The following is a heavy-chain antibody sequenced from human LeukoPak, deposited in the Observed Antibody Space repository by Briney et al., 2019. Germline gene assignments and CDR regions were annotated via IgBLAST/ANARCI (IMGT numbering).Heavy chain of an antibody. V-gene: IGHV1-18*01. CDR3: ARRVATIGGYYYYYYMDV. J-gene: IGHJ6*03. Sequence: GASVKVSCKASGYTFTSYGISWVRQAPGQGLEWMGWISAYNGNTNYTQKLQCRVTMTTDTSTSTAYMELRSMRSDDTAVYYCARRVATIGGYYYYYYMDVWGKGTTVTVSS. CDR1: GYTFTSYG. D-gene: IGHD5-12*01. CDR2: ISAYNGNT.